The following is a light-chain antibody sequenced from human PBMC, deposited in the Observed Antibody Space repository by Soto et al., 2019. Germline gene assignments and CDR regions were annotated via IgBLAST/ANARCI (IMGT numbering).Light chain of an antibody. J-gene: IGKJ1*01. Sequence: EIVMTQSPATLSVSPGERATLSCRASQSVSSNLAWYQQKPGQAPRLLIYGASTRATGIPARFSGSGSGTEFTLTISSLQSEDFAVYYCQQSNNWPQTFGQGTKV. CDR2: GAS. CDR1: QSVSSN. V-gene: IGKV3-15*01. CDR3: QQSNNWPQT.